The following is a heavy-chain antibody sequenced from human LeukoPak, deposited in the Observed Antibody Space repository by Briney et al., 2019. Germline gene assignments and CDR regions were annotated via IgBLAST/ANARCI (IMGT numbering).Heavy chain of an antibody. CDR2: IIPILGIA. J-gene: IGHJ4*02. V-gene: IGHV1-69*10. CDR1: GGTFSSYA. CDR3: ARGAGGWFGPTRFDY. D-gene: IGHD3-10*01. Sequence: SVKVSCKASGGTFSSYAISWVRHDPGQGLEWMGRIIPILGIANYAQKFQGSVTITADKSTSTAYMELRSLRSEDTAVYSCARGAGGWFGPTRFDYWGQGTLVTVSS.